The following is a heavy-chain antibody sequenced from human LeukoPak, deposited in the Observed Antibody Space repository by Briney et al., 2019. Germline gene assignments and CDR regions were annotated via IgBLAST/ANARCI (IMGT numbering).Heavy chain of an antibody. J-gene: IGHJ3*02. D-gene: IGHD3-9*01. Sequence: SETLSLTCTVSGGSISSYYWSWIRQPPGKGLEWIGYIYYSGSTNYNPSLKSRVTISVDTSKNQFSLKLSSVTAADTAVYYCARHLNYDILTGYSHDAFDIWGQGTMVTVSS. CDR1: GGSISSYY. CDR2: IYYSGST. CDR3: ARHLNYDILTGYSHDAFDI. V-gene: IGHV4-59*08.